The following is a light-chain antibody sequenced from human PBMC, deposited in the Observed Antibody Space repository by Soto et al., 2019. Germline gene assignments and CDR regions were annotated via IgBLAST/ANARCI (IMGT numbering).Light chain of an antibody. Sequence: QSVLTQAASVSGAPGHASTISCTGTSSDVGSYNLVSWYQQHPGKAPKLMIYEVSKRPSGVSNRFSGSKSGNTASLTISGLQAEDEADYYCCSYAGSSTYVFGTGTKVTVL. CDR3: CSYAGSSTYV. CDR1: SSDVGSYNL. CDR2: EVS. J-gene: IGLJ1*01. V-gene: IGLV2-23*02.